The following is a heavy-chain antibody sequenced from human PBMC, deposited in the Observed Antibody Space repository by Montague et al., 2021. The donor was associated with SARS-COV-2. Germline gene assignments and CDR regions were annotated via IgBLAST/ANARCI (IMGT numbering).Heavy chain of an antibody. CDR3: ARGRSVGDAWSGYNWFDP. J-gene: IGHJ5*02. CDR1: GFSLSTSGVG. CDR2: IYWNDDK. V-gene: IGHV2-5*01. Sequence: PALVKPTQTLTLTCRFSGFSLSTSGVGVAWIRQPPRKALEWLAVIYWNDDKRYSPSLKNRLTVTKDTSKNEVILTMTNMDPVDTASYYCARGRSVGDAWSGYNWFDPWGQGTLVTVSS. D-gene: IGHD3-3*01.